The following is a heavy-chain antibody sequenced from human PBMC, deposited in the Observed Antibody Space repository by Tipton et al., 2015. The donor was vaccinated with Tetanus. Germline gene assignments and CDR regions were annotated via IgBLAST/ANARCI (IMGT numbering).Heavy chain of an antibody. CDR2: INAGNGNT. D-gene: IGHD6-19*01. CDR1: GYPFISYT. CDR3: ARLVRQWLVPEDY. V-gene: IGHV1-3*01. Sequence: QSGPEVKQTGASVKVSCKTSGYPFISYTMHWVRQAPGQRLEWMGWINAGNGNTKYSQKFQGRVTITSDTSASTGYMELSSLRSEDTAVYYCARLVRQWLVPEDYWGQGTLVTVSS. J-gene: IGHJ4*02.